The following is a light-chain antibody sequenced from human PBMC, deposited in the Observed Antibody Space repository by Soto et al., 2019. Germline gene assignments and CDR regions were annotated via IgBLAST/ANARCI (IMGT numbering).Light chain of an antibody. CDR2: VAS. CDR1: QSVSSN. Sequence: EIVMTQSPATLSVSPGERATLSCRASQSVSSNLAWYQQKPGKAPRLLIYVASTRATGIPARFSGSGSGTEFTLTISSLQSEDFAVYYYQQYNNWPPGMYTFGQGTKLEIK. J-gene: IGKJ2*01. CDR3: QQYNNWPPGMYT. V-gene: IGKV3-15*01.